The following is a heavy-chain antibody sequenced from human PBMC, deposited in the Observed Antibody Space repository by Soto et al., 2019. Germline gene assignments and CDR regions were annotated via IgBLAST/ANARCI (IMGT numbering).Heavy chain of an antibody. CDR1: GDSISSYY. V-gene: IGHV4-59*12. Sequence: SETLSLTCSVSGDSISSYYWSWIRQPPGKGLEWIGYIYYSGSTNYNPSFKSRVTISVDTSKNQFSLKLSSVTAADTAVYYCARVRYDSSGYYREYFDYWGQGTLVTVSS. D-gene: IGHD3-22*01. J-gene: IGHJ4*02. CDR2: IYYSGST. CDR3: ARVRYDSSGYYREYFDY.